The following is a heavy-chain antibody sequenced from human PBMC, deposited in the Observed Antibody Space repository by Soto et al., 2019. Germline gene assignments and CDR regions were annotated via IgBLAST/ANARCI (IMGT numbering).Heavy chain of an antibody. Sequence: EVLLLESGGGLVQPGGSRRLSCVASGFSFSSYAMSWVRLAPGKGLEWVSGISGSGASTYYADSVKGRFTISRDNSKTTVHLQMKSLRAEDTAVYYCAKHTSWALAVGDYFDPWGQGTLVTVSS. CDR2: ISGSGAST. CDR3: AKHTSWALAVGDYFDP. CDR1: GFSFSSYA. V-gene: IGHV3-23*01. D-gene: IGHD2-2*01. J-gene: IGHJ5*02.